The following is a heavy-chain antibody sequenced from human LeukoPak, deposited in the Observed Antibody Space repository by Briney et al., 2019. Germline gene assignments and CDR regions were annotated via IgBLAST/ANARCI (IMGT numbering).Heavy chain of an antibody. CDR3: ARDSDYYDSSGYYALPTGY. Sequence: ASVKVSCKASGYTFTSYGISWVRQAPGQGLEWMGWISAYNGNTNYAQKLQGRVTMTTDTSTSTAYMELRTLRSDDTAVHYCARDSDYYDSSGYYALPTGYWGQGTLVTVSS. D-gene: IGHD3-22*01. V-gene: IGHV1-18*01. J-gene: IGHJ4*02. CDR1: GYTFTSYG. CDR2: ISAYNGNT.